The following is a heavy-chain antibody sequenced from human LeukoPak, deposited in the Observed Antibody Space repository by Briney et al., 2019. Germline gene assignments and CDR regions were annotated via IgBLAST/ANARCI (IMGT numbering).Heavy chain of an antibody. CDR3: ARDPSGLLWFGEFQNWFDP. J-gene: IGHJ5*02. CDR2: IIPIFGTA. D-gene: IGHD3-10*01. Sequence: SVKVSCKASGATFSSYAISWVRQAPGQGLEWMGRIIPIFGTANYAQKFQGRVTITTDESTSTAYMELSSLRSEDTAVYYCARDPSGLLWFGEFQNWFDPWGQGTLVTVSS. V-gene: IGHV1-69*05. CDR1: GATFSSYA.